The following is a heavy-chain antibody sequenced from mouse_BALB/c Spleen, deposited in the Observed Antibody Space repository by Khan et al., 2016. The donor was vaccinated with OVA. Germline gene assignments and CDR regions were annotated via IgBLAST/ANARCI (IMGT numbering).Heavy chain of an antibody. CDR3: ARENYCGSTSWFGY. V-gene: IGHV1-9*01. J-gene: IGHJ3*01. D-gene: IGHD1-1*01. Sequence: QVQLQQSGAELMKPGASVKLSCKATGYTFSSYWIEWVKQSPGHGLEWIGELLPGSNSTNYNERFKGKATITADTSSNTAYMQLSSLTSEDSAIYYCARENYCGSTSWFGYWGQGTLVTVSA. CDR1: GYTFSSYW. CDR2: LLPGSNST.